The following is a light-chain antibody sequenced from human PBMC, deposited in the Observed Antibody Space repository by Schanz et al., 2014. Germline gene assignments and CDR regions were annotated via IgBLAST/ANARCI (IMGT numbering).Light chain of an antibody. CDR2: DVS. CDR3: SSYTSSDNLV. Sequence: QSALTQPASVSGSPGQSITISCTGTSSDVGGYNYVSWYQQHPGKAPKLMIYDVSDRPSGVSNRFSGPKSGNTASLTISGLQAEDESDYYCSSYTSSDNLVFGGGTKLTVL. J-gene: IGLJ3*02. V-gene: IGLV2-14*01. CDR1: SSDVGGYNY.